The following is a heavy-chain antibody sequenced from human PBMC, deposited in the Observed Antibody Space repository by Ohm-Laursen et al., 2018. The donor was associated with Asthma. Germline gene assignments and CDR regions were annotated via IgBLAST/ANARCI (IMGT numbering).Heavy chain of an antibody. CDR1: GFTISSYA. CDR2: ITGSGGST. Sequence: SLRLSCTASGFTISSYAMSWVRQAPGKGLEWVSAITGSGGSTYYADSVKGRFTISRDNSKNTLYLQMNSLRAEDTAVYYCAKDLYHYGADYAYYYGMDVWGQGTTVTVSS. CDR3: AKDLYHYGADYAYYYGMDV. J-gene: IGHJ6*02. V-gene: IGHV3-23*01. D-gene: IGHD4-17*01.